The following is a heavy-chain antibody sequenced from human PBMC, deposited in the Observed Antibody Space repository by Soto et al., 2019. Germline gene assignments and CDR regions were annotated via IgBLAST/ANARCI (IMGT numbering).Heavy chain of an antibody. Sequence: EVQLVESGGGLVQPGGSLKLSCAASGFTFSDSAIHWVRQASGKGLEWVGRSGSKARNDATTYAASVKGRFTISRDTSESTAYLQMNSLKTEDTAVYYCTRGYCSGNSCYAGDYWGQGALVTVSS. D-gene: IGHD2-2*01. CDR1: GFTFSDSA. CDR3: TRGYCSGNSCYAGDY. V-gene: IGHV3-73*02. CDR2: SGSKARNDAT. J-gene: IGHJ4*02.